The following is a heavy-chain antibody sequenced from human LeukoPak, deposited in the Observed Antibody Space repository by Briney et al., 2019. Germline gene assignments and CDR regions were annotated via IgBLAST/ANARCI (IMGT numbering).Heavy chain of an antibody. J-gene: IGHJ5*02. CDR1: GFTFDDYA. CDR2: ISWNSGSM. Sequence: PGGSLRLSCAASGFTFDDYAMHWVRQAPGKGLEWVSGISWNSGSMDYADSVKGRFTISRDNSKNTLYLQMNSLRAEDTAVYYCAKELDQQWPRDGFDPWGQGTLVTVSS. CDR3: AKELDQQWPRDGFDP. V-gene: IGHV3-9*01. D-gene: IGHD6-19*01.